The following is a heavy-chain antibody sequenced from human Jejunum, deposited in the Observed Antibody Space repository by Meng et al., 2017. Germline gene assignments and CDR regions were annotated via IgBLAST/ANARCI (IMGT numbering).Heavy chain of an antibody. CDR3: AKDTLGWSDVSRYFDY. CDR2: ISSSGGST. J-gene: IGHJ4*02. Sequence: GESLKISCVGSGFNFNNYAMNWVRQAPGKGLEWVSAISSSGGSTHYADSVKGRFTISRDNSKNTLYLQMNSLRADDTAVYYCAKDTLGWSDVSRYFDYWGQGTLVTVSS. D-gene: IGHD1-1*01. CDR1: GFNFNNYA. V-gene: IGHV3-23*01.